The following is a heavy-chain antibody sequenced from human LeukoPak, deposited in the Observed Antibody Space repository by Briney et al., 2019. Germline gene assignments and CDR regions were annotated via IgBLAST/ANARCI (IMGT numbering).Heavy chain of an antibody. CDR2: ISAYNGNI. CDR1: GYTFTSFG. Sequence: GASVKVSCKAFGYTFTSFGISWVRQAPGQGLEWMGWISAYNGNINYAQKFQGRVTMTSDISTSTAYMEVRSLRSEDTAVYYCVRDLGVDTTMIFFDYWGQGSVVTVSS. D-gene: IGHD5-18*01. V-gene: IGHV1-18*01. J-gene: IGHJ4*02. CDR3: VRDLGVDTTMIFFDY.